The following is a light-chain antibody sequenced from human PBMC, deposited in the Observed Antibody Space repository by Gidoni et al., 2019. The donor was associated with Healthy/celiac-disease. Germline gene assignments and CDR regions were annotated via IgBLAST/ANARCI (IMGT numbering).Light chain of an antibody. CDR2: WAS. Sequence: DIVMTQSPVYLAVSLGQRATINCKSNQSVLYSSNNRSYLDWYQQKPGQPPKLLIYWASTRESGVPDRFSGSGSGTDFTLTISSLQAEDVAIYYCQQNYSTPWTFGQGTKVEIK. J-gene: IGKJ1*01. CDR3: QQNYSTPWT. V-gene: IGKV4-1*01. CDR1: QSVLYSSNNRSY.